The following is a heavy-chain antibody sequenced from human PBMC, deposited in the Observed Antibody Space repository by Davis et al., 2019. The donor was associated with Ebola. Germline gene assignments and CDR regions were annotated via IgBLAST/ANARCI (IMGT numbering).Heavy chain of an antibody. D-gene: IGHD1-20*01. J-gene: IGHJ4*02. V-gene: IGHV4-59*01. CDR1: GGSISSYY. CDR2: IYYSGST. Sequence: GSLRLSCTVSGGSISSYYWSWIRQPPGKGLEWIGYIYYSGSTNYNPSLKSRVTISVDTSKNQFSLKLSSVTAADTAVYYCARSLYNWTPWSDFGYWGQGTLVTVSS. CDR3: ARSLYNWTPWSDFGY.